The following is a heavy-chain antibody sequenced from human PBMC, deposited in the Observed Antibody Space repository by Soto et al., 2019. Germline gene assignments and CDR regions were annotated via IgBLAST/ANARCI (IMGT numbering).Heavy chain of an antibody. CDR3: ASPKYKFNCHYMDV. CDR1: GGSISSYY. V-gene: IGHV4-59*08. D-gene: IGHD1-20*01. Sequence: QVQLQESGPGLVKPSETLSLTCTVSGGSISSYYWSWIRQPPGKGLEWIGYIYYSGSTNYNPSLKSRVTISVDTSKNQFSLKLSSVTAADTAVYYCASPKYKFNCHYMDVWGKGTTVTVSS. CDR2: IYYSGST. J-gene: IGHJ6*03.